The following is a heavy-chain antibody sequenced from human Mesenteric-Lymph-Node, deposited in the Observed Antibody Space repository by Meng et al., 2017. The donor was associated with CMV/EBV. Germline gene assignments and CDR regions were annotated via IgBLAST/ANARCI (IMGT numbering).Heavy chain of an antibody. CDR1: GFTFSSYA. Sequence: GGSLRLSCAASGFTFSSYAMSWVRQAPGKGLEWVSAISGSGDSTYYADSVKGRFTISRDNSKNTLFLQMNSLRAEDTALYYCARQNDFWSGYCVYWGQGTLVTVSS. CDR3: ARQNDFWSGYCVY. V-gene: IGHV3-23*01. CDR2: ISGSGDST. D-gene: IGHD3-3*01. J-gene: IGHJ4*02.